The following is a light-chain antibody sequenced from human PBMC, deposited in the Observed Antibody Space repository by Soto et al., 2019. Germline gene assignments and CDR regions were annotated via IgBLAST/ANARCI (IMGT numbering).Light chain of an antibody. Sequence: EIVLTQSPGTLSFSPGERATLSCRASQSVSSSYLAWYQQKPGQAPRLLIFAASSRASGIPDRFSGSGSGTDFTLTISRLEPEDFATYYCQHYNSYSEAFGQGTKVDIK. CDR3: QHYNSYSEA. J-gene: IGKJ1*01. CDR1: QSVSSSY. CDR2: AAS. V-gene: IGKV3-20*01.